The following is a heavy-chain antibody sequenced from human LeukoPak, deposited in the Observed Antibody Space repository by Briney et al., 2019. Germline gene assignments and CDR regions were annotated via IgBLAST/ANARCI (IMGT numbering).Heavy chain of an antibody. CDR1: GGXIRNYY. CDR3: AREDSLYSGSYYHWYFDL. Sequence: PSETLSLTCIVSGGXIRNYYWSWIRQPPGKGLEWIGLIYYIGNTNYNPSLKSRVTISVDTSKNQFSLQLSSVTAADTAVYYCAREDSLYSGSYYHWYFDLWGRGTLVTVSS. V-gene: IGHV4-59*01. J-gene: IGHJ2*01. D-gene: IGHD1-26*01. CDR2: IYYIGNT.